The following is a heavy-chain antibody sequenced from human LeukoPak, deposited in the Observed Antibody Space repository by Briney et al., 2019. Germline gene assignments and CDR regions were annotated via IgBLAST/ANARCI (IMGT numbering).Heavy chain of an antibody. D-gene: IGHD3-22*01. CDR2: IKQDGSEK. CDR1: GFTFSSYW. CDR3: AREGPDYYDSSGFDY. J-gene: IGHJ4*02. V-gene: IGHV3-7*01. Sequence: PGGSLRLSCAVSGFTFSSYWMSWVRQAPGKGLEWVANIKQDGSEKYYVDSVKGRFTISRDNAKNSLYLQMNSLRAEDTAVYYCAREGPDYYDSSGFDYWGQGTLVTVSS.